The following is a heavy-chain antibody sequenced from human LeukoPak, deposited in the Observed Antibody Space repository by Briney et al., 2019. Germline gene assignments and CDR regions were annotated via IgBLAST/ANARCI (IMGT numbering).Heavy chain of an antibody. D-gene: IGHD5-18*01. J-gene: IGHJ3*02. CDR2: VYYSGST. V-gene: IGHV4-59*01. CDR3: ARASITANDAFDI. CDR1: GVPINNYY. Sequence: SETLSLTCSVSGVPINNYYWSWIREPPGRGLEWIGYVYYSGSTNYNPSLKSRVTISVDTSKNQFSLKLSSVTAADTAVYYCARASITANDAFDIWGQGTMVTVSS.